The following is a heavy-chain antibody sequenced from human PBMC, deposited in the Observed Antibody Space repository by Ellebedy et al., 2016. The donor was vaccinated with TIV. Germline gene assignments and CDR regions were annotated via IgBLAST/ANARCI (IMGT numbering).Heavy chain of an antibody. J-gene: IGHJ5*02. D-gene: IGHD2/OR15-2a*01. CDR1: GDSVSSNTAT. CDR2: TYYRSKWYS. CDR3: ARSAYYMEWLDP. V-gene: IGHV6-1*01. Sequence: SETLSLXXAISGDSVSSNTATWNWIRQSPSRGLEWLGRTYYRSKWYSDYAPSVKSRITVNADTSMSQVSQHLNSVSPEDTAVYYCARSAYYMEWLDPWGQGTLVTVSS.